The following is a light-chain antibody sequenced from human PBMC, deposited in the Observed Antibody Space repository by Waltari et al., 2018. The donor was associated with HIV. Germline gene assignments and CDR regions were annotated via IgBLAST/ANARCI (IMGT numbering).Light chain of an antibody. CDR1: NLGRRS. V-gene: IGLV3-21*04. J-gene: IGLJ3*02. Sequence: SYVLTQPPSVSVASGKTARITRVVTNLGRRSVHWYQQKPGQAPVLVIYYDSDRPSGIPERFSGSNSGNTATLTISRVEAGDEADYYCQVWDSSSDQVFGGGTKLTVL. CDR2: YDS. CDR3: QVWDSSSDQV.